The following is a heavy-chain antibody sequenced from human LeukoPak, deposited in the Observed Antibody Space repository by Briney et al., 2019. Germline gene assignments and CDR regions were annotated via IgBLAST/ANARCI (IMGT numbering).Heavy chain of an antibody. J-gene: IGHJ4*02. CDR3: ARGNGYSYGYRRKDFDY. CDR2: INHSGST. CDR1: GGSFSGYY. Sequence: SETLSLTCAVYGGSFSGYYWSWIRQPPGKGLEWIGEINHSGSTNYNPSLKSRVTISVDTSKNQFSLKLSSVTAADTAVYYCARGNGYSYGYRRKDFDYWGQGTLVTVSS. D-gene: IGHD5-18*01. V-gene: IGHV4-34*01.